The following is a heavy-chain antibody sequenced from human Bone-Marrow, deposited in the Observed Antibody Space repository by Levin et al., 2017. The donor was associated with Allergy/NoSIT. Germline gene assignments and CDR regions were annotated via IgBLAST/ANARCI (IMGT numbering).Heavy chain of an antibody. CDR3: AKDSRPTGGQWLAPFDY. CDR1: GFTFRNYG. D-gene: IGHD6-19*01. J-gene: IGHJ4*02. V-gene: IGHV3-23*01. CDR2: VSGSGEST. Sequence: PGGSLRLSCVVAGFTFRNYGMSWVRQTPGKGLEWVSGVSGSGESTYYADSVKGRFTISRDNSKNTLYLQMNSLRGEDTALYYCAKDSRPTGGQWLAPFDYWGQGTLVTVSS.